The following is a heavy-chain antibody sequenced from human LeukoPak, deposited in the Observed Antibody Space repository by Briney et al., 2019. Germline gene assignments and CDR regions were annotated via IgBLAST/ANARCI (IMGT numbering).Heavy chain of an antibody. D-gene: IGHD5-24*01. CDR2: ISSRGNTI. CDR1: GFTFSSYE. CDR3: ARSLGPTRPFDY. J-gene: IGHJ4*02. Sequence: GGSLRLSCAASGFTFSSYEMNWVRQAPGKGLERVSYISSRGNTIYYADSVKGRFTISRDNAKISLYLQMNSLRVEDTAIYYCARSLGPTRPFDYWGQGTLLIVSS. V-gene: IGHV3-48*03.